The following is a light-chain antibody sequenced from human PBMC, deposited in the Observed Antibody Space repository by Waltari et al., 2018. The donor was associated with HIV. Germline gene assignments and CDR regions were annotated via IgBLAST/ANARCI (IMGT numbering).Light chain of an antibody. Sequence: SYELSQPLSVSVALVQTARVTCVGDNLEIKPVHWYLQRPGQAPVLLIYRDKYRPSGIPGRFSGSNSGNTATLTISGAQAGDEGDYFCQVWDGTGVFGGGTNLTVL. J-gene: IGLJ3*02. CDR1: NLEIKP. CDR3: QVWDGTGV. V-gene: IGLV3-9*01. CDR2: RDK.